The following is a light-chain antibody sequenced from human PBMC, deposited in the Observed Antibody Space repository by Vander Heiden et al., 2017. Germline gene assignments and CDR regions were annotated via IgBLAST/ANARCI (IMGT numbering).Light chain of an antibody. CDR3: QTWGIGIQV. J-gene: IGLJ2*01. CDR1: SGHTTYV. Sequence: QLELTQSPSASASLGDSVTLTCTLSSGHTTYVIAWHQHQPDKAPRYLMTLYSDGSQTKGDGIPDRFSGSSSGADRYIAISNLQSEDEADYYCQTWGIGIQVFGGGTKLTVL. V-gene: IGLV4-69*01. CDR2: LYSDGSQ.